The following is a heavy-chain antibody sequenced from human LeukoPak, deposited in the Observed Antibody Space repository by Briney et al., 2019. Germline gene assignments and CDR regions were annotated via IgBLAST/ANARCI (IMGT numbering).Heavy chain of an antibody. CDR1: GDSISTSNSY. CDR3: ARVPAGYCSGGSCYSGWFDP. J-gene: IGHJ5*02. V-gene: IGHV4-39*07. CDR2: IYYSGNT. Sequence: SETLSLTCTVSGDSISTSNSYWGWIRQPPGKGLEWIGSIYYSGNTYYNASLKSRVTISVDTSKNQFSLKLSSVTAADTAVYYCARVPAGYCSGGSCYSGWFDPWGQGTLVTVSS. D-gene: IGHD2-15*01.